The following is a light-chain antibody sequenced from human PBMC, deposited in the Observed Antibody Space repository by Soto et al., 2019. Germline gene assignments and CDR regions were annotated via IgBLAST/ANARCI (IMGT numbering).Light chain of an antibody. Sequence: DIKMTQSPSTLSASVGDRVTITCRASQSISSWLAWYQQKPGKAPKLLIYKASSLESGVPSRFSGSGSGTEFTLTISSLQPDDFATYYCQQYNSYSPWYTFGQGTKLEIK. CDR3: QQYNSYSPWYT. CDR2: KAS. V-gene: IGKV1-5*03. CDR1: QSISSW. J-gene: IGKJ2*01.